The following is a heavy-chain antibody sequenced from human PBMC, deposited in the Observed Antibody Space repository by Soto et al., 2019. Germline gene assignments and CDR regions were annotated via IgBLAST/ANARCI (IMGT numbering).Heavy chain of an antibody. CDR2: IYYSGST. V-gene: IGHV4-59*01. Sequence: SETLSLTCTVSGGSISSYYWSWIRQPPGKGLEWIGYIYYSGSTNYNPSLKSRVTISVDTSKNQFSLKLSSVTAADTAVYYCARAPVTGEGAFDIWGQGTMVTVSS. J-gene: IGHJ3*02. CDR1: GGSISSYY. CDR3: ARAPVTGEGAFDI. D-gene: IGHD2-21*02.